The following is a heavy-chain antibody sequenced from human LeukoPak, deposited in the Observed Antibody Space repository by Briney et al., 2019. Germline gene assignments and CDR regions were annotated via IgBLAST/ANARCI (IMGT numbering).Heavy chain of an antibody. CDR1: GGSISSYY. Sequence: SETLSLTCTVSGGSISSYYWSWIRQPPGKGLEWIGYIYYSGSTNYNPSLKSRVTISVDTSKNQFSLKLSSVTAADTAVYYCARDTPIRYYYYMDVWGKGTTVTVSS. CDR3: ARDTPIRYYYYMDV. J-gene: IGHJ6*03. V-gene: IGHV4-59*12. D-gene: IGHD3-3*01. CDR2: IYYSGST.